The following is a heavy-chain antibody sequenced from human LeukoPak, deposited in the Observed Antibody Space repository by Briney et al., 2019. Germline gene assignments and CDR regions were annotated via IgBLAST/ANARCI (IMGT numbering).Heavy chain of an antibody. V-gene: IGHV4-4*07. J-gene: IGHJ5*02. Sequence: SETLSLTCTVSGGSIINHYWSWIRQPAGKGLGWIGRIYSSGSANYSPSLKSRVSMSIDTSNNHFSLNLTSVTAADTALYFCARDVRYASGWSTPESWGQGTLVTVSS. CDR3: ARDVRYASGWSTPES. CDR1: GGSIINHY. CDR2: IYSSGSA. D-gene: IGHD6-19*01.